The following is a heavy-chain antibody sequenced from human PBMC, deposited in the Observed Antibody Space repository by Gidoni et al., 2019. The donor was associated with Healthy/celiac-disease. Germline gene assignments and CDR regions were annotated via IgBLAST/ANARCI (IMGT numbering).Heavy chain of an antibody. CDR2: INHSGST. J-gene: IGHJ6*02. CDR3: ARGRLSSGMDV. Sequence: DGLEWIGEINHSGSTNYNPSLNSRVTISVDTSKNPFSLKLSSVTAADTAVYYCARGRLSSGMDVWGQGTTVTVSS. V-gene: IGHV4-34*01.